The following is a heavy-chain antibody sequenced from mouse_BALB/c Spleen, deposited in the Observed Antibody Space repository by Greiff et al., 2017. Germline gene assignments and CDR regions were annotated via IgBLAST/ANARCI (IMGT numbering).Heavy chain of an antibody. CDR3: ARRDGYYEDY. D-gene: IGHD2-3*01. V-gene: IGHV1-80*01. Sequence: QVQLQQSGAELVRPGSSVKISCKASGYAFSSYWMNWVKQRPGQGLEWIGQIYPGDGDTNYNGKFKGKATLTADKSSSTAYMQLSSLTSEDSAVYFCARRDGYYEDYWGQGTTLTVSS. CDR2: IYPGDGDT. J-gene: IGHJ2*01. CDR1: GYAFSSYW.